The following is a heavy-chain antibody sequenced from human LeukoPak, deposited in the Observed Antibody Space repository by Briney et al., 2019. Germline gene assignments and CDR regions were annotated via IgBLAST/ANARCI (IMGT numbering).Heavy chain of an antibody. J-gene: IGHJ5*02. CDR1: GFTFSSYG. Sequence: GRSLRLSCAASGFTFSSYGMHWVRQAPGKGLEWVAVIWYDGSNKYYADSVKGRFTISRDNSKNTLYLQMNSLRAEDTAVYYCARVGLRKNTYGSGGYVSLSWFDPWGQGTLVTVSS. V-gene: IGHV3-33*01. CDR3: ARVGLRKNTYGSGGYVSLSWFDP. D-gene: IGHD3-10*01. CDR2: IWYDGSNK.